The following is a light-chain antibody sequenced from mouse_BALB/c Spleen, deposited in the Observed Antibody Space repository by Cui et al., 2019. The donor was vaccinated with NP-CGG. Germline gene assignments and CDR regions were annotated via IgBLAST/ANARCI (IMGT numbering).Light chain of an antibody. V-gene: IGLV1*01. J-gene: IGLJ1*01. CDR1: TGAVTTSNY. Sequence: QAVVTQESALNTSPGETVTLTCRSSTGAVTTSNYANWVQEKPDHLFTGLIGGTNNRAPGVPDRFSGSLIGDKAALTITGAQTEDEAIYFCALWYSNHWVFGGGTKLTVL. CDR3: ALWYSNHWV. CDR2: GTN.